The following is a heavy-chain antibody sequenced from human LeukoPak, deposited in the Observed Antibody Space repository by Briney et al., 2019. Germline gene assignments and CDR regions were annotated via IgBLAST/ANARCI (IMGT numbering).Heavy chain of an antibody. J-gene: IGHJ4*02. Sequence: SVKVSCKASGGTFSSYAISWVRQAPGQGLEWMGRIIPIFGTANYAQKFQGRVTITTDESTSTAYMELSSLRSEDTAVYYCARGKRPVRATPEYYFDYWGQGTLVTVSS. CDR3: ARGKRPVRATPEYYFDY. CDR2: IIPIFGTA. D-gene: IGHD1-26*01. CDR1: GGTFSSYA. V-gene: IGHV1-69*05.